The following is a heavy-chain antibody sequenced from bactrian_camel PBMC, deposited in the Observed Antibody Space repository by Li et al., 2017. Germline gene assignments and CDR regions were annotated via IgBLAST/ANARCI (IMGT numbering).Heavy chain of an antibody. CDR3: APDSSPQMGCY. Sequence: HVQLVESGGASVQAGGFLRLSCVASGYIFGSCGMGWFRQPPGKEREAVGSIDSDGDTNYPPSVKGRFTISQNDAKNVVYLQMDNMKLDDTAMYYCAPDSSPQMGCYWTRGTQVTV. CDR1: GYIFGSCG. J-gene: IGHJ4*01. CDR2: IDSDGDT. D-gene: IGHD3*01. V-gene: IGHV3S53*01.